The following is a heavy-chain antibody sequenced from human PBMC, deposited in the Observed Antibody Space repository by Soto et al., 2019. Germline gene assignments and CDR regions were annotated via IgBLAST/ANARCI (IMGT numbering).Heavy chain of an antibody. Sequence: GVSLRLSCAGSGFTFSTYAMSWVRQAPGKGLEWVSGISNTGGSTYYAAFVKGRFTISRDNSKNTMYLQMNSLRAEDTAGYFCAKGQYGSKFVAMDVWGHGTTVTVSS. D-gene: IGHD2-21*01. V-gene: IGHV3-23*01. CDR3: AKGQYGSKFVAMDV. CDR1: GFTFSTYA. J-gene: IGHJ6*02. CDR2: ISNTGGST.